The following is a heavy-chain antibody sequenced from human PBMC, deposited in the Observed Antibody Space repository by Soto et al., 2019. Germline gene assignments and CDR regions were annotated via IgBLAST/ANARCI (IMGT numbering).Heavy chain of an antibody. CDR1: GGSISSSPYY. CDR2: INYSGST. J-gene: IGHJ5*02. V-gene: IGHV4-39*01. CDR3: SRRAPEGFDP. Sequence: QLQLQESGPGLVKTSETLSLTCTVSGGSISSSPYYWGWIRQPPGKGREWIGSINYSGSTYYHPSLRSRLTFSVDTSKNQFSLRVTSVTAADTALYYCSRRAPEGFDPWGQGTLVTVSS.